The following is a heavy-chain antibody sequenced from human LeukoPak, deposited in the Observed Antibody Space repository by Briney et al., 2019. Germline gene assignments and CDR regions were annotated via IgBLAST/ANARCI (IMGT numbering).Heavy chain of an antibody. Sequence: SGTLSLTCTVSGGSISSYYWSWIRQPPAKGLEWIGYIYYSGSTNYNPSLKSRVTISVDTSKNQFSLKLSSVTAADTAVYYCARVTGDYFDYWGQGTLVTVSS. V-gene: IGHV4-59*01. CDR2: IYYSGST. CDR1: GGSISSYY. J-gene: IGHJ4*02. CDR3: ARVTGDYFDY. D-gene: IGHD7-27*01.